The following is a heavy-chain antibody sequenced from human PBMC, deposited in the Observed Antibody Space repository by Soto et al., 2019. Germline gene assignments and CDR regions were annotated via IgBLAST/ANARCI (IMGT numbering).Heavy chain of an antibody. CDR1: GFTFSSYS. V-gene: IGHV3-21*01. J-gene: IGHJ4*02. D-gene: IGHD3-22*01. CDR2: ISSSSSYI. Sequence: GGSLRLSCAASGFTFSSYSMNWVRQAPGKGLEWVSSISSSSSYIYYADSVKGRFTISRDNAKNSLYLQMNSLRAEDTAVYYCARGISITMIVAGSFKNFDYWGQGTLVTVSS. CDR3: ARGISITMIVAGSFKNFDY.